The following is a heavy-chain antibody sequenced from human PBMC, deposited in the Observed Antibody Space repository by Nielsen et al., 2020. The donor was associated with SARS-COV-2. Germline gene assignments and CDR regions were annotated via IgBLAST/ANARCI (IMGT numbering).Heavy chain of an antibody. CDR3: AREDYYDSSGDYYYYYYMDV. D-gene: IGHD3-22*01. V-gene: IGHV1-69*04. CDR1: GGTFSSYA. J-gene: IGHJ6*03. CDR2: IIPILGIA. Sequence: SVKVSCKASGGTFSSYAISWVRQAPGQGLEWMGRIIPILGIANYAQKFQGRVTMTRDTSTSTVYMELSSLRSEDTAVYYCAREDYYDSSGDYYYYYYMDVWGKGTTVTVSS.